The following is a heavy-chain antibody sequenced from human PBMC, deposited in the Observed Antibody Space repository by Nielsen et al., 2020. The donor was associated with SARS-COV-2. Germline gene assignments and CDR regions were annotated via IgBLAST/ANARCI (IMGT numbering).Heavy chain of an antibody. J-gene: IGHJ4*02. V-gene: IGHV3-66*01. CDR3: ARAPTVTTEYYFDY. Sequence: GESLKISCAASGFTFSSYAMSWVRQAPGKGLEWVSVIYSGDSTYYADSVKGRFTISRDTSRNTLYLQMNSLRAEDTAVYYCARAPTVTTEYYFDYWGQGTLVTVSS. CDR2: IYSGDST. D-gene: IGHD4-11*01. CDR1: GFTFSSYA.